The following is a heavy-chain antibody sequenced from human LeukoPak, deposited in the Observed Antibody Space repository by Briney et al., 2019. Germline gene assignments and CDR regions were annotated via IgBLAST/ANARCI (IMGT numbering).Heavy chain of an antibody. Sequence: SETLSLTCTVSGGSIRSYYWSWIRRPPGKGLEWIGYIYYSGSTNYNPSLKRRVTISVDTSKNQFSLKLSSVTAADTAVYYCASHPPGTWGQGTLVTVSS. CDR3: ASHPPGT. V-gene: IGHV4-59*01. CDR2: IYYSGST. CDR1: GGSIRSYY. D-gene: IGHD1-1*01. J-gene: IGHJ4*02.